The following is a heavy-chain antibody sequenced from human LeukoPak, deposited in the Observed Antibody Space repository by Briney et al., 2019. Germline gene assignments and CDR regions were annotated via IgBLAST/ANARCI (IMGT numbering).Heavy chain of an antibody. CDR2: IKSKTDGGTT. CDR3: TTDRGPEAFDI. CDR1: GFTFSNAW. Sequence: GGSLRLSCAASGFTFSNAWMSWVRQAPGKGLEWVGRIKSKTDGGTTDYAARVKGRFTISRDDSKITLYLRMNSLKTEDTAVYYCTTDRGPEAFDIWGQGTMVTVSS. V-gene: IGHV3-15*01. D-gene: IGHD3-10*01. J-gene: IGHJ3*02.